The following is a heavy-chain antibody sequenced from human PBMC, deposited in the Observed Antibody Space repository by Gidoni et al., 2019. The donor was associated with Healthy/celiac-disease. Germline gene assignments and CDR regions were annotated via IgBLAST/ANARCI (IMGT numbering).Heavy chain of an antibody. CDR3: ARGRLGDYDSSAHYRTFDY. CDR1: GGTLSSYA. CDR2: IIPILGAA. Sequence: QVQLVQSGAEVKKPGSSVKVSCKASGGTLSSYAIRWVRQAPGQGLEWMGGIIPILGAAKYAQKFQGRVTITADESTTTAYMELSSLRSEDTAVYYCARGRLGDYDSSAHYRTFDYWGQGTLVTVSS. J-gene: IGHJ4*02. D-gene: IGHD3-22*01. V-gene: IGHV1-69*01.